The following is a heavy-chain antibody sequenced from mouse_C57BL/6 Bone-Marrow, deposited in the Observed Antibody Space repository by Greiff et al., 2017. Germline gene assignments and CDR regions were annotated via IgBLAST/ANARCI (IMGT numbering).Heavy chain of an antibody. CDR2: IDPSDSYT. Sequence: QVQLQQPGAELVKPGASVKLSCKASGYNFTSYWMQWVKQRPGQGLEWIGEIDPSDSYTNYNQKFKGKATLTVDTSSSTAYMQLSSLTSEDSAVYYCARGGRYYYAMDYWGQGTSVTVSS. CDR1: GYNFTSYW. V-gene: IGHV1-50*01. CDR3: ARGGRYYYAMDY. J-gene: IGHJ4*01.